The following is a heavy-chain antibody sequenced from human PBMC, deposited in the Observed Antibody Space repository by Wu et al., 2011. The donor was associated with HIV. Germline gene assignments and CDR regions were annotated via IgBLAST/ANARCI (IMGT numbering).Heavy chain of an antibody. Sequence: QVQLVQSGAEVRKPGASVKVSCKASGYTFSGYYIHWVRQAPGQGLEWMGWINPKIGGTNYAHKFQGRVTMTRDTSISTAYMGLSRLRSDDTAVYYCARGEMTTIEPRDAFDIWGQGTMVTVSS. J-gene: IGHJ3*02. CDR3: ARGEMTTIEPRDAFDI. CDR2: INPKIGGT. D-gene: IGHD5-24*01. CDR1: GYTFSGYY. V-gene: IGHV1-2*07.